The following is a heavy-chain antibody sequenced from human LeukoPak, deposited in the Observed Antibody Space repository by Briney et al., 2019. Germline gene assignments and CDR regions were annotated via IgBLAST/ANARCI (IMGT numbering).Heavy chain of an antibody. CDR2: ISSSSSYI. V-gene: IGHV3-21*01. D-gene: IGHD2-2*01. Sequence: GGSLRLSCAASGFTFSSYSMNWVRQAPGKGLEWVSSISSSSSYIYYADSVKGRFTISRDNAKNSLYLQMNSLRAEDTAVYYCAREGGYCSSTSCYEGGYYCYMDVWGKGTTVTVSS. CDR1: GFTFSSYS. J-gene: IGHJ6*03. CDR3: AREGGYCSSTSCYEGGYYCYMDV.